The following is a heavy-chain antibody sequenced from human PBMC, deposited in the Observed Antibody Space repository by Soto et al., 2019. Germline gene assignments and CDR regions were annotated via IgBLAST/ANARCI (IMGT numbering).Heavy chain of an antibody. CDR1: GFTFSSYA. V-gene: IGHV3-23*01. D-gene: IGHD3-22*01. CDR2: ISGSGST. J-gene: IGHJ4*02. Sequence: GGSLRLSCAASGFTFSSYAMSWVRQAPGKGLEWVSAISGSGSTYYADSVKGRFTISRDNSKNTLYLQMNSLRAEDTAVYYCAKVDYDSSGYWDYWGQGTLVTVSS. CDR3: AKVDYDSSGYWDY.